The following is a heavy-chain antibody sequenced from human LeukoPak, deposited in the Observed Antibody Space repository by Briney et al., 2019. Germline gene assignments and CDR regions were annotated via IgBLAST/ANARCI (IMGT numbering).Heavy chain of an antibody. CDR1: GFTFTSYW. D-gene: IGHD5-18*01. V-gene: IGHV3-7*01. J-gene: IGHJ4*02. Sequence: PGGSLRLSCAASGFTFTSYWMTWVRQAPGKGLEWVANIKQDGSEKYYVDSVKGRFTIFRDNAENSLYLQMNSLRAEDTAVYYCARDGPWIQLWLPSRGYFDYWGQGTLVTVSS. CDR2: IKQDGSEK. CDR3: ARDGPWIQLWLPSRGYFDY.